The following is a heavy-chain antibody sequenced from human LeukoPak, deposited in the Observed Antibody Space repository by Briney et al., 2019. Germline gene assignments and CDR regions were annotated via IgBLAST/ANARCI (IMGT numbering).Heavy chain of an antibody. V-gene: IGHV5-51*01. D-gene: IGHD6-25*01. CDR2: IYPGDLDT. CDR1: GYRFSKYW. J-gene: IGHJ4*02. Sequence: GESLKIPCKGSGYRFSKYWIGWVRQMPGKGLEWMGIIYPGDLDTRYSPSFQGQVTISADTSITPAYLQWSSLKASDTAMYYCARQDAAFGYWGQGTLVTVSS. CDR3: ARQDAAFGY.